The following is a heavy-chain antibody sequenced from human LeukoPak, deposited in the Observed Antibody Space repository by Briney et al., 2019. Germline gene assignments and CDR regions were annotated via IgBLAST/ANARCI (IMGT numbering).Heavy chain of an antibody. D-gene: IGHD3-3*01. Sequence: PSETLSLTCAVYGGSFSDYYWSWIRQPPGKGLEWIGEINHGGVSNYNPSLKSRVTISVDTSKNLFSLKLSSVTAADTAVYYCARRGIYDFWSGYYTPWGQGTLVTVSS. CDR1: GGSFSDYY. J-gene: IGHJ5*02. V-gene: IGHV4-34*01. CDR3: ARRGIYDFWSGYYTP. CDR2: INHGGVS.